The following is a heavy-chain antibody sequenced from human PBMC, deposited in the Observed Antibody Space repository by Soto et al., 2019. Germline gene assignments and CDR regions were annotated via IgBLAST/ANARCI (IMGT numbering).Heavy chain of an antibody. CDR2: IYYSGST. J-gene: IGHJ6*02. CDR1: GGSISRYY. D-gene: IGHD6-6*01. V-gene: IGHV4-59*01. CDR3: ARGFMMAAPDYYYYGMDV. Sequence: SETLSLTCTVSGGSISRYYWSWIRQPPGKGLEWIGYIYYSGSTNYNPSLKSPVTISVDTSKNQFSLKLSSVTAADMAVYYCARGFMMAAPDYYYYGMDVWGQGTTVTVSS.